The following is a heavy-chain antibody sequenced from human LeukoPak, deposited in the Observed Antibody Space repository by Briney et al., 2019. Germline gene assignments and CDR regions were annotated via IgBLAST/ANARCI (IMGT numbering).Heavy chain of an antibody. CDR3: ARHFPTTVKHSAFDI. J-gene: IGHJ3*02. Sequence: GESLKISCKGSGYSFTSYWIGWVRQMPGKGLEWMGIIYPGDSDTRYSPSFQGQVTISADKSISTAYLQWSSLKASDTAMYYCARHFPTTVKHSAFDIWGQGTMVTVSS. V-gene: IGHV5-51*01. CDR2: IYPGDSDT. D-gene: IGHD4-11*01. CDR1: GYSFTSYW.